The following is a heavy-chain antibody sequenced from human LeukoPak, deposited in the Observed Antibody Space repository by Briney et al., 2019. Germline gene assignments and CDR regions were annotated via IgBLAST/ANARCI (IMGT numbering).Heavy chain of an antibody. D-gene: IGHD2-21*01. CDR3: ARAIDTADGFDI. CDR2: IKPDSGGT. CDR1: GYSFTGYY. J-gene: IGHJ3*02. Sequence: ASVKVSCTTSGYSFTGYYMHWVRQAPGQGLEWMGWIKPDSGGTKYAQKFKGRVTVTRDTSISTAYMELSGLRSEDMAVYFCARAIDTADGFDIWGQGTMVTVSS. V-gene: IGHV1-2*02.